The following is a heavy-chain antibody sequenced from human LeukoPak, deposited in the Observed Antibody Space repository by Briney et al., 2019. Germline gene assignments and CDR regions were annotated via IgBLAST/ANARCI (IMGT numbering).Heavy chain of an antibody. CDR1: GFTFSSNW. V-gene: IGHV3-74*01. CDR2: INEDGSTT. Sequence: GGSLRLSCAASGFTFSSNWMHWVGKAPGRGLVWVSRINEDGSTTNYADSVKGRSTIFRDNAKNTLYLQMNSLRAEDTAVYYCVRDLGGRSGHWGQGTLVTVSS. D-gene: IGHD1-26*01. CDR3: VRDLGGRSGH. J-gene: IGHJ4*02.